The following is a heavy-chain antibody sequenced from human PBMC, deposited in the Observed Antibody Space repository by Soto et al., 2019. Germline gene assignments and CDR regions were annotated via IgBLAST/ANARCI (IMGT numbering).Heavy chain of an antibody. CDR1: GFTFSTYW. CDR2: INQDGSVK. Sequence: PGGSLRLSCAASGFTFSTYWMSWVRQAPGKGLEWVANINQDGSVKYYVDSVKGRFTISRDNAKNSLYLQMNSLRAEDSAVYHCARVTPFGSSLFDYWGQGA. D-gene: IGHD3-10*01. V-gene: IGHV3-7*01. CDR3: ARVTPFGSSLFDY. J-gene: IGHJ4*02.